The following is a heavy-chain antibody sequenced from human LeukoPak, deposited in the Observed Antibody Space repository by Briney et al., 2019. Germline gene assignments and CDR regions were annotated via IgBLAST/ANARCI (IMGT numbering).Heavy chain of an antibody. Sequence: PGGSLRLSCAASGFTFSSYSMNWVRQAPGKGLEWVSYISSSSSTIYYADSVKGRFTISRDNAKNSLYLQMNSLRAEDTAVYYCAVSTVPYYFDYWGQGTLVTVSS. CDR3: AVSTVPYYFDY. CDR2: ISSSSSTI. CDR1: GFTFSSYS. V-gene: IGHV3-48*01. D-gene: IGHD4-17*01. J-gene: IGHJ4*02.